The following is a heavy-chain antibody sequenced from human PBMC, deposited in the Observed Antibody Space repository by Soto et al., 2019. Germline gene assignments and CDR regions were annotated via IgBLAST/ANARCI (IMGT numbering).Heavy chain of an antibody. CDR2: ISGTTKYI. J-gene: IGHJ4*03. V-gene: IGHV3-21*01. D-gene: IGHD3-10*01. Sequence: GGSLRLSCSASGFTFSSFNMHWVRQAPGKGLEWVSSISGTTKYIYYGDSVKGRFTISRDNAENSMFLQMNSLRVEDTAVYYCARSVLFRGLNRAFGIWGQGTLVTVSS. CDR1: GFTFSSFN. CDR3: ARSVLFRGLNRAFGI.